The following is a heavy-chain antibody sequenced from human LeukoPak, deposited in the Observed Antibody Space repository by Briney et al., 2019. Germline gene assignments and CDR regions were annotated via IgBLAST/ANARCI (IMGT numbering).Heavy chain of an antibody. CDR1: GFTFSSYA. J-gene: IGHJ4*02. CDR3: AREPFSYYYGSGSFSLGY. D-gene: IGHD3-10*01. CDR2: ISYDGSNK. Sequence: PGGSLRLSCAASGFTFSSYAMHWVRQAPGKGLEWVAVISYDGSNKYYADSVKGRFTISRDNSKNTLYLQMNSLRAEDTAVYYCAREPFSYYYGSGSFSLGYWGQGTLVTVSS. V-gene: IGHV3-30-3*01.